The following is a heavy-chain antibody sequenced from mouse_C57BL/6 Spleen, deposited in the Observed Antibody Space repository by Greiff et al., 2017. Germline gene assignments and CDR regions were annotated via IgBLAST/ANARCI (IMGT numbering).Heavy chain of an antibody. CDR1: GYAFSSSW. Sequence: VQLQQSGPELVKPGASVKISCKASGYAFSSSWMNWVQQRPGKGLEWIGRIYPGDGDTNYNGKFKGKATLTADKSSSTAYMQLSSLTSEDSAVYFCNYDGDYFDYRGQGTTLTVSS. CDR3: NYDGDYFDY. V-gene: IGHV1-82*01. J-gene: IGHJ2*01. CDR2: IYPGDGDT. D-gene: IGHD2-4*01.